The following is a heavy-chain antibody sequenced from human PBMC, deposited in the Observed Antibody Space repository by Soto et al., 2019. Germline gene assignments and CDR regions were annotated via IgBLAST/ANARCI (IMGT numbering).Heavy chain of an antibody. CDR3: ARARPDIVMVVGAPPGYYGMDV. J-gene: IGHJ6*02. D-gene: IGHD2-15*01. CDR2: INSRGSHI. Sequence: QVQLVESGGGLVKPGGSLRLSCAASGFKFSDYYMTWIRQAPGKGLEWVSYINSRGSHIYYADSVKGRFTISRDNPKNSRYLRLDSLRVEDAAVYYCARARPDIVMVVGAPPGYYGMDVWGQGTRSPSP. V-gene: IGHV3-11*01. CDR1: GFKFSDYY.